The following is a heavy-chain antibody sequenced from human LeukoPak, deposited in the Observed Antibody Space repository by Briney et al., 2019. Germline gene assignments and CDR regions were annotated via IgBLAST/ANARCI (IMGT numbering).Heavy chain of an antibody. CDR3: ASRLGFLEWLDYYYYMDV. Sequence: GASVKVSCKASGGTFSSYAISRVRQAPGQGLEWMGGIIPIFGTANYAQKFQGRVTITADESTSTAYMELSSLRSEDTAVYYCASRLGFLEWLDYYYYMDVWGKGTTVTVSS. J-gene: IGHJ6*03. CDR2: IIPIFGTA. V-gene: IGHV1-69*01. D-gene: IGHD3-3*01. CDR1: GGTFSSYA.